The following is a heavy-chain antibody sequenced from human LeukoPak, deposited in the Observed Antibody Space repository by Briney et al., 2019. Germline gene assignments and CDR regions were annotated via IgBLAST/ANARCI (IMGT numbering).Heavy chain of an antibody. V-gene: IGHV3-48*04. CDR1: GFTFSSYA. Sequence: GRSLRLSCAASGFTFSSYAMHWVRQAPGKGLEWVSYIDSNSITIYNADSVKGRFTISRDNAKNSLYLQMNSLRAEDTAVYYCARDFDNSKDYWGQGTLVTVSS. CDR3: ARDFDNSKDY. CDR2: IDSNSITI. J-gene: IGHJ4*02. D-gene: IGHD3-9*01.